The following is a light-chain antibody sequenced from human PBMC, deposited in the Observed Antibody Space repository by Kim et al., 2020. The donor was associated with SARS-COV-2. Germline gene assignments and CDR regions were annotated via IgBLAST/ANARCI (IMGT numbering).Light chain of an antibody. CDR2: GKN. V-gene: IGLV3-19*01. Sequence: SELTQDPAVSVALGQTVRITCQGDSLRSYYASWYQQKPGQAPVLVIYGKNNRASGIPDRFSGSSSGNTASLTITGAQAEDEADYYCNSRDSSGNHLVFGGGTQLTVL. CDR3: NSRDSSGNHLV. CDR1: SLRSYY. J-gene: IGLJ3*02.